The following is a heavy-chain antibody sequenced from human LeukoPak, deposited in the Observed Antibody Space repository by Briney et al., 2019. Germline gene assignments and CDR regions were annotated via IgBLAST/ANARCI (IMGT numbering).Heavy chain of an antibody. CDR2: IYHSGST. CDR3: ARWGSARPNTDWWGIDY. D-gene: IGHD2-8*02. V-gene: IGHV4-4*02. CDR1: GGSISSSNW. Sequence: SSETLSLTCAVSGGSISSSNWWSWVRQPPGKGLEWIGEIYHSGSTNYNPSLKSRVTISVDKSKNQFSLKLSSVTAADTAVYYCARWGSARPNTDWWGIDYWGQGTLVTVSS. J-gene: IGHJ4*02.